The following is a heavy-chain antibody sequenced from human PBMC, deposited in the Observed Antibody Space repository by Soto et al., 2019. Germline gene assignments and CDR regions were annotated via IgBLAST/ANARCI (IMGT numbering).Heavy chain of an antibody. CDR3: ARGVWGSYFDI. Sequence: PSETLSLTCIVSGDSISSDSYYWGWIRQPPGKGLEWIGSISYSGSTYYNPSLKSRVTISVDTSKNQFSLKLSSVTAADTAVYYCARGVWGSYFDIWGQGTMVTVSS. CDR1: GDSISSDSYY. J-gene: IGHJ3*02. V-gene: IGHV4-39*07. D-gene: IGHD3-16*01. CDR2: ISYSGST.